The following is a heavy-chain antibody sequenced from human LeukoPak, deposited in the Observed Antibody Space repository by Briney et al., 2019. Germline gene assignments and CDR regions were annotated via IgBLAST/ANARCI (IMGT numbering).Heavy chain of an antibody. D-gene: IGHD3-22*01. CDR1: GGSISTSNW. V-gene: IGHV4-4*02. CDR2: IYHSGST. CDR3: ARADSSGYYSDFWYFDL. J-gene: IGHJ2*01. Sequence: SETLSLTCAVSGGSISTSNWWSWVRQPPGKGLEWIGEIYHSGSTNYNSSLKSRVTISVDKSKNQFSLKLSSVTAADTAVYYCARADSSGYYSDFWYFDLWGRGTLVTVSS.